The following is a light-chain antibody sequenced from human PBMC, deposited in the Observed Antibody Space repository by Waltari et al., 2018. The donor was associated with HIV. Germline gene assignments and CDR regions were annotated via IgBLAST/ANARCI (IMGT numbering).Light chain of an antibody. CDR2: DDD. Sequence: QSVFTQPPSLSPAAGHTVSSSCSASTSTVGTTFLSWFQHFPGTAPKLLIYDDDKRPSGIPDRFTGFKSGTSATLVITGLQTGDEAVYYCGTWDTSLSAVVFGGGTNLTVL. CDR1: TSTVGTTF. J-gene: IGLJ3*02. CDR3: GTWDTSLSAVV. V-gene: IGLV1-51*02.